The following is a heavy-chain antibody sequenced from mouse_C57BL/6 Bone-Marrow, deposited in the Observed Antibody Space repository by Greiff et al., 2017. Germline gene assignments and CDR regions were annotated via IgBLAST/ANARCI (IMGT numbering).Heavy chain of an antibody. J-gene: IGHJ1*03. V-gene: IGHV14-4*01. D-gene: IGHD2-14*01. Sequence: VQLKESGAELVRPGASVKLSCTASGFNIKDDYMHWVKQRPEQGLEWIGWIDPEDGNTEYAAKFQGKATITADTSSNTAYLQLSLTSEVTAVYYCTTGGTYWYFDVWGTGTTVTVSS. CDR3: TTGGTYWYFDV. CDR2: IDPEDGNT. CDR1: GFNIKDDY.